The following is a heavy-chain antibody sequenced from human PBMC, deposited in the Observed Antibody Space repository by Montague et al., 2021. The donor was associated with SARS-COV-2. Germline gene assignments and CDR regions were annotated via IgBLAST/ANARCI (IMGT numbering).Heavy chain of an antibody. CDR3: AHRPSIAAAGTFRFDP. D-gene: IGHD6-13*01. CDR1: GFSLSTSGVG. CDR2: IYWDDDK. J-gene: IGHJ5*02. Sequence: PVLVKPTQTLTLTCTFSGFSLSTSGVGVGWIRQPPGKALEWLALIYWDDDKRYSPSLKSRLTITKDTSKNQVVLTMTNMDPVDTATYYCAHRPSIAAAGTFRFDPWGQGTLVTVSS. V-gene: IGHV2-5*02.